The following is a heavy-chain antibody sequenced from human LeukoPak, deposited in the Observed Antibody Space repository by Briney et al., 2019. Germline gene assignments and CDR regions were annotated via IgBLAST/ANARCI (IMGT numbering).Heavy chain of an antibody. CDR3: ARGTFGELYFDY. CDR2: ISSGSSYI. J-gene: IGHJ4*02. V-gene: IGHV3-21*01. Sequence: GGSLRLSCAASGFTFSSYSMNWVRQAPGKRLEWVSSISSGSSYIYYADSVKGRFTISRDNAKNSLYLQMNSLRAEDTAVYYCARGTFGELYFDYWGQGTPVTVSS. D-gene: IGHD3-10*01. CDR1: GFTFSSYS.